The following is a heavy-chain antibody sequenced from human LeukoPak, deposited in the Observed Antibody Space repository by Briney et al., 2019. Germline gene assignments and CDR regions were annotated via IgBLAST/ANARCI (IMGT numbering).Heavy chain of an antibody. D-gene: IGHD3-10*01. Sequence: ASVKVSCKASGYTFTSYGISWVRQAPGQELEWMGWISAYNGNTNYAQKLQGRVTMTTDTSTSTAYMELRSLRSDDTAVYYCARDTPSITMVRGVIISDYWGQGTLVTVSS. CDR3: ARDTPSITMVRGVIISDY. CDR1: GYTFTSYG. V-gene: IGHV1-18*01. J-gene: IGHJ4*02. CDR2: ISAYNGNT.